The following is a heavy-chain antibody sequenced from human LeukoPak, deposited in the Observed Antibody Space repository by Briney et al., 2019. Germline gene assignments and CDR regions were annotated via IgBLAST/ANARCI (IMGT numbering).Heavy chain of an antibody. D-gene: IGHD6-19*01. Sequence: GASVKVSCKASGYTFTSYGISWVRQAPGQGLEWMGWINPNSGGTNYAQKFQGRVTMTRDTSISTAYMELSRLRSDDTAVYYCARAPVAGENWFDPWGQGTLVTVSS. V-gene: IGHV1-2*02. CDR1: GYTFTSYG. J-gene: IGHJ5*02. CDR2: INPNSGGT. CDR3: ARAPVAGENWFDP.